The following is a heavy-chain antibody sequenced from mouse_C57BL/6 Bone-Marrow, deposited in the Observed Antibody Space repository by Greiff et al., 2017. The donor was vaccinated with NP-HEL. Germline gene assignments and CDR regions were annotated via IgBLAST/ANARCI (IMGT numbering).Heavy chain of an antibody. Sequence: DVMLVESGGGLVQPKGSLKLSCAASGFTFNTYAMHWVRQAPGKGLEWVARIRSKSSNYATYYADSVKDRFTISRDDSQSMLYLQMNNLKTEDTAMYYCVRDRGNYGDWYFDVWGTGTTVTVSS. CDR3: VRDRGNYGDWYFDV. CDR1: GFTFNTYA. D-gene: IGHD2-1*01. CDR2: IRSKSSNYAT. V-gene: IGHV10-3*01. J-gene: IGHJ1*03.